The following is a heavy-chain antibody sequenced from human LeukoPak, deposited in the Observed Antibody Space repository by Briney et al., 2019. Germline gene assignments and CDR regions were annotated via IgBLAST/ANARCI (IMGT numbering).Heavy chain of an antibody. CDR1: GFTFSSYA. J-gene: IGHJ4*02. D-gene: IGHD3-22*01. V-gene: IGHV3-23*01. CDR2: ISGSGGST. Sequence: GGSLRLSCAASGFTFSSYAMSWVRQAPGKGLEWVSAISGSGGSTYHADSVKGRFTISRDNSKNTLYLQMNSLRAEDTAVYYCESTPNYYDSSGSPYWGQGTLVTVSS. CDR3: ESTPNYYDSSGSPY.